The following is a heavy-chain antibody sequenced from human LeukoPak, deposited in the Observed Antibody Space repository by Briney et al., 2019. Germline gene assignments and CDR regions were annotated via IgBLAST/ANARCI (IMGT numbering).Heavy chain of an antibody. CDR3: ARSSGHSYGDFDY. J-gene: IGHJ4*02. CDR1: GVSITSNY. D-gene: IGHD5-18*01. V-gene: IGHV4-59*01. CDR2: THHSGAT. Sequence: SETLSLTCSVSGVSITSNYWSWIRQPPGKGLEWLGYTHHSGATSYNTALKSRSTMSLDTSNNQFSLKLSSVTAADTAVYYCARSSGHSYGDFDYWGQGNLVTVSS.